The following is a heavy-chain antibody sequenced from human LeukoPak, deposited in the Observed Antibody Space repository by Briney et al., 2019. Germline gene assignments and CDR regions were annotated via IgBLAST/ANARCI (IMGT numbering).Heavy chain of an antibody. CDR3: ARSTTVAGAYFEY. Sequence: GGSLTLSHAASGFTVSNNYMNWVRQAPGKGLEWVSVIYSGGSTKHADSVKGRFTISRDNSKNTLFLQMNSLRAEDTAVYYCARSTTVAGAYFEYWGQGTLVTVSS. D-gene: IGHD6-19*01. J-gene: IGHJ4*02. CDR2: IYSGGST. V-gene: IGHV3-53*01. CDR1: GFTVSNNY.